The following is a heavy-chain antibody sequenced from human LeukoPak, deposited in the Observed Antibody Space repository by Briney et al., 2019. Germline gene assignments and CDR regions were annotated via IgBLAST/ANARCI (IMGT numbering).Heavy chain of an antibody. Sequence: GGSLRLSCAASGFTFSSYWMSWVRQAPGKGLEWVANIKQDGSEKYYVDSVKGRFTIPRDNAKNSLYLQMNSLRAEDTAVYYCARVRRIAAAGEGLSWGQGTLVTVSS. J-gene: IGHJ5*02. CDR1: GFTFSSYW. CDR2: IKQDGSEK. D-gene: IGHD6-13*01. CDR3: ARVRRIAAAGEGLS. V-gene: IGHV3-7*03.